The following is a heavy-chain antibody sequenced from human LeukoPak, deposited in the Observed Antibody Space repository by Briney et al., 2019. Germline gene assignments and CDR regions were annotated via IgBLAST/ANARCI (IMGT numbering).Heavy chain of an antibody. D-gene: IGHD6-19*01. Sequence: GGSLRLSCAASGFTFSSYSMNWVRQAPGKGLEGVSSISSSSSYIYYADSVKGRFTISRDNAKTSLYLQMNSLRAEDTAVYYCARWGSGWRVDYWGQGTLVTVTS. J-gene: IGHJ4*02. CDR1: GFTFSSYS. CDR2: ISSSSSYI. V-gene: IGHV3-21*01. CDR3: ARWGSGWRVDY.